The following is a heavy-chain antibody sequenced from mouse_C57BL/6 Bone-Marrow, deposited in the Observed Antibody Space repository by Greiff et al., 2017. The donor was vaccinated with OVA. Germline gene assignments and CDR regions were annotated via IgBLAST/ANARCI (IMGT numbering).Heavy chain of an antibody. Sequence: EVKLMESEGGLVQPGSSMKLSCTASGFTFSDYYMAWVRQVPEKGLEWVANINYDGSSTYYLDSLKSRFIISRDNAKNILYLQMSSLKSEDTATYYCARVRGNYWYFDVWGTGTTVTVSS. CDR1: GFTFSDYY. J-gene: IGHJ1*03. CDR3: ARVRGNYWYFDV. CDR2: INYDGSST. D-gene: IGHD2-1*01. V-gene: IGHV5-16*01.